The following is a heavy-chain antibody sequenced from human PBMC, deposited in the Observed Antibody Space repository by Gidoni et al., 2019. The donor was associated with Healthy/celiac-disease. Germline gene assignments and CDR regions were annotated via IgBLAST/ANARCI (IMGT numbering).Heavy chain of an antibody. Sequence: EVQLVESGGGLVKPGGSLRISCEASGFTCSNAWMSWVRQAPGKGLEWVGRIKSKTDGGTTDYAAPVKGRFTISRDDSKNTLYLQMNSLKTEDTAVYYCTTELGYCSSTSCQGLSNYGMDVWGQGTTVTVSS. V-gene: IGHV3-15*01. J-gene: IGHJ6*02. CDR3: TTELGYCSSTSCQGLSNYGMDV. CDR1: GFTCSNAW. CDR2: IKSKTDGGTT. D-gene: IGHD2-2*01.